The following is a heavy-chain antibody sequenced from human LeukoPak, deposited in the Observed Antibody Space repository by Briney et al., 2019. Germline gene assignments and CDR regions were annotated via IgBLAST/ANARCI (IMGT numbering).Heavy chain of an antibody. CDR1: GYTFGTYD. Sequence: ASVKVSCKTPGYTFGTYDINWLRQAAGQGLEWMGWMNPNSANTGFAQKFQGRAAITRDTSTATAYLELSSLTSEDTAVYYCARAIRYQLLSDYWGQGTLVTVSS. CDR3: ARAIRYQLLSDY. CDR2: MNPNSANT. J-gene: IGHJ4*02. V-gene: IGHV1-8*03. D-gene: IGHD2-2*01.